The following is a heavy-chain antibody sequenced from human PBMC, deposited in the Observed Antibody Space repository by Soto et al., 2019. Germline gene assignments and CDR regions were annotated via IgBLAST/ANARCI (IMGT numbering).Heavy chain of an antibody. CDR1: GGSISSYY. D-gene: IGHD3-22*01. CDR2: IYYSGST. Sequence: SETLSLTCTVSGGSISSYYWSWIRQPPGKGLEWIGYIYYSGSTNYNPSLKSRVTISVDTSKNQFSLKLSSVTAADTAVYYCARVGYYYDSSGSSRPNKLFDIWGQGTMVTVSS. V-gene: IGHV4-59*01. CDR3: ARVGYYYDSSGSSRPNKLFDI. J-gene: IGHJ3*02.